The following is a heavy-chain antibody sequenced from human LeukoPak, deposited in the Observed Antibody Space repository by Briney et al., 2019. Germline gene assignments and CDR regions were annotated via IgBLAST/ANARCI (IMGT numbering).Heavy chain of an antibody. J-gene: IGHJ4*02. CDR2: IYPGDSDT. V-gene: IGHV5-51*01. D-gene: IGHD3-10*01. CDR1: GYNFTSYW. CDR3: ARRTPYGSGSYYDY. Sequence: GEALKIPWKGSGYNFTSYWIGWVRQMPGKGLEWMGIIYPGDSDTRYSPSFQGQVTISADKSISTAYPEWSSLKASDTAMYYCARRTPYGSGSYYDYWGQGTLVTVSS.